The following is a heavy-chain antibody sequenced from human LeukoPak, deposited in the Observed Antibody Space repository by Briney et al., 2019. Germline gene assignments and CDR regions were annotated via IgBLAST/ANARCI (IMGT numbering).Heavy chain of an antibody. J-gene: IGHJ3*02. D-gene: IGHD4-17*01. CDR3: AKDRGTVTTAFDI. CDR1: GFTFSNYA. Sequence: GGSLRLSCAASGFTFSNYAMSWVRQAPGKGLEWVSAISGSAAGTYYADSVKGRFTISRDNSKNTLYLQMNSLSAEDTAVYYCAKDRGTVTTAFDIWGQGTMVTVSS. V-gene: IGHV3-23*01. CDR2: ISGSAAGT.